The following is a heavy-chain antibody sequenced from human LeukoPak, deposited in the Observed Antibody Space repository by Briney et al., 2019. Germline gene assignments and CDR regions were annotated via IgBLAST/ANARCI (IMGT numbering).Heavy chain of an antibody. CDR1: GGSISSGGYS. CDR2: IYHSGST. V-gene: IGHV4-30-2*01. D-gene: IGHD5-12*01. J-gene: IGHJ4*02. Sequence: SQTLSLTCAVSGGSISSGGYSWSWIRQPPGKGLEWIGYIYHSGSTYYNPSLKSRVTISVDRSKNQFSLKLSSVTAADTAVYYCARQYSGYDTFDYWGQGTLVTVSS. CDR3: ARQYSGYDTFDY.